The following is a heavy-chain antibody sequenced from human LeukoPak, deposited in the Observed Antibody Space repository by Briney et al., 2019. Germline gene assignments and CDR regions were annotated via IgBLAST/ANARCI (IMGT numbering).Heavy chain of an antibody. CDR2: ISHAGRKV. V-gene: IGHV3-30*18. Sequence: GRSLRHSCPPSGLTYSSSGKHWLGQAPGEGVEREALISHAGRKVHYADCAQRRFTISRDDSKNALYLQMNSLRTDDTAVYYCANRICSSTSCYIDYWGQGTLVTVSS. J-gene: IGHJ4*02. CDR3: ANRICSSTSCYIDY. CDR1: GLTYSSSG. D-gene: IGHD2-2*01.